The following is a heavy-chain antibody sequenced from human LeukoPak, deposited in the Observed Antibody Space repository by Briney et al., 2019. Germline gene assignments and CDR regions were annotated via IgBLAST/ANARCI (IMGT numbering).Heavy chain of an antibody. J-gene: IGHJ4*02. V-gene: IGHV3-11*04. CDR2: ISGSGSNK. CDR1: GFPFSDYF. D-gene: IGHD6-19*01. CDR3: ATSQSSVAGIVAD. Sequence: GGSLRLSCAVSGFPFSDYFMTWIRQAPGKGLEWVSYISGSGSNKYYADSVRGRFTISRDNAKNSLYLQMNSLRAEDTAVYYCATSQSSVAGIVADWGQGTLVTVSS.